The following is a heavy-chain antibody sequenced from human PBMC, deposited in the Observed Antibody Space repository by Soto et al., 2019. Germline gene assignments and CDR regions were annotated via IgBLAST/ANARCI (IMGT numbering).Heavy chain of an antibody. CDR2: ISGSGFKK. V-gene: IGHV3-23*01. CDR3: AKNQGVELVPLATVDWFDP. CDR1: GFIFENFG. D-gene: IGHD1-26*01. J-gene: IGHJ5*02. Sequence: GGSLRLSCAASGFIFENFGMSWVRQAPGKGLEWISSISGSGFKKYYADSVKGRFTISRDNSKSTVYLELNNLSAEDTAVYHCAKNQGVELVPLATVDWFDPWGQRSVVTVSS.